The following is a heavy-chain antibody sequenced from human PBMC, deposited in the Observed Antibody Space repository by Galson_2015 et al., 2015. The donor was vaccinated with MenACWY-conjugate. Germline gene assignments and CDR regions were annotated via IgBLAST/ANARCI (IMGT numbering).Heavy chain of an antibody. CDR2: ITNGEIVT. V-gene: IGHV3-74*01. Sequence: SLRLSCAVSGFTVSNYWMHWARQAPGKGLVWVSLITNGEIVTNYADSVKGRFSISRDTGTNTLFLQMNGLRAEDTAVYYCVSGIMGATPGSKVDHWGQGTLVTVSS. CDR1: GFTVSNYW. D-gene: IGHD1-26*01. CDR3: VSGIMGATPGSKVDH. J-gene: IGHJ4*02.